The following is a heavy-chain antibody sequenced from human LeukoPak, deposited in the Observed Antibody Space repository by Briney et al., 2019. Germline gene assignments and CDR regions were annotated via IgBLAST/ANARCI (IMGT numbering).Heavy chain of an antibody. CDR1: GYTFTGYY. CDR3: AREGVDTAMVFPY. V-gene: IGHV1-2*02. D-gene: IGHD5-18*01. CDR2: INPNSGGT. Sequence: GASVKVSCKASGYTFTGYYMHWVRQAPGQGLEWMGWINPNSGGTNYAQKFQGRVTMTRDTSISTAYMELSRLRSDDTAVYYCAREGVDTAMVFPYWGQGTLVTVSS. J-gene: IGHJ4*02.